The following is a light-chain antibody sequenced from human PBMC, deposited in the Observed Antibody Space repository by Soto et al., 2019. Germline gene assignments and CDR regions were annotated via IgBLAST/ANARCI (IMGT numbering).Light chain of an antibody. CDR1: QGIGSV. V-gene: IGKV1-13*02. Sequence: IQMTQSPSSLSASVGFIVAIACRASQGIGSVLGWYQQKPGKAPKLLIYEASSLQSGVPSRFSGSGSGTEFTLTISGLQPDDFAIYYCQQFNSYPITFGQGTRLEIK. J-gene: IGKJ5*01. CDR3: QQFNSYPIT. CDR2: EAS.